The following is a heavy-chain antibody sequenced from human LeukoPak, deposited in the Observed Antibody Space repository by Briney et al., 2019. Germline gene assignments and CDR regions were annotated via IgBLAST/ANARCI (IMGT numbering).Heavy chain of an antibody. Sequence: GGSLRLSCAASGFTFSSYSMNWVRQAPGKGLEWVSSISSSSSYIYYADSVKGRFTISRDNAKNSLYLQMNSLRAEDTAVYYCARDFRYYYGSGSYYNEHYSDYWGQGTLVTVSS. CDR2: ISSSSSYI. D-gene: IGHD3-10*01. CDR3: ARDFRYYYGSGSYYNEHYSDY. CDR1: GFTFSSYS. V-gene: IGHV3-21*01. J-gene: IGHJ4*02.